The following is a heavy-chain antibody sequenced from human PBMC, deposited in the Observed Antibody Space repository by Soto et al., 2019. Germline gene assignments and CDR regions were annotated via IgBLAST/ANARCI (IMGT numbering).Heavy chain of an antibody. D-gene: IGHD5-12*01. V-gene: IGHV4-59*01. CDR2: TSHTGST. Sequence: SQTMSLTCTFSGFSLSNDYFTLLRPSPGKGLEWIAYTSHTGSTNYNPSLKSRVTISVDTSKNQFSLKLSSVTAADTAVYYCARRYSGYDDAFDIWGQGTMVTVSS. J-gene: IGHJ3*02. CDR3: ARRYSGYDDAFDI. CDR1: GFSLSNDY.